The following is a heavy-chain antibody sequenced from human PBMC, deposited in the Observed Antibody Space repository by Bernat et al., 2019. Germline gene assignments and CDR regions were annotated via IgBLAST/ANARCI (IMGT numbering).Heavy chain of an antibody. Sequence: QVQLVQSGVEVKKPGASVKVSCKAFGYTFTNYGITWVRQAPGQGLEWMGWISAYKGNTNYAQKFQGRVTMTTDTSTSTAYMELRSLRCDDTAVYYCARDRYEYVWGSSLMDYYFDYWGQGTLVSVSS. V-gene: IGHV1-18*01. D-gene: IGHD3-16*01. CDR3: ARDRYEYVWGSSLMDYYFDY. CDR2: ISAYKGNT. J-gene: IGHJ4*02. CDR1: GYTFTNYG.